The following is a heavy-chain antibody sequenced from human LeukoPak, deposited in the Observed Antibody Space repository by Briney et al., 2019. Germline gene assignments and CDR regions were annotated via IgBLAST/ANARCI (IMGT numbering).Heavy chain of an antibody. D-gene: IGHD1-26*01. CDR1: GYTFTGYY. CDR3: ARDLALVGAIDY. J-gene: IGHJ4*02. Sequence: ASVKVSCKASGYTFTGYYMHWVRQAPGQGLEWMGWINPNSGGTKYAQKFQGRVTMTRDTSISTAYMELSRLRSDDTAVYYCARDLALVGAIDYWGQGTLVTVSS. CDR2: INPNSGGT. V-gene: IGHV1-2*02.